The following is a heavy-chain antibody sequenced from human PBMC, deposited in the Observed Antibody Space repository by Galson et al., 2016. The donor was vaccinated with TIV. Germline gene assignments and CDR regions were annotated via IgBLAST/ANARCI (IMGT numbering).Heavy chain of an antibody. J-gene: IGHJ6*01. D-gene: IGHD4-17*01. V-gene: IGHV1-69*13. Sequence: SVKVFCKASGATFNKYAISWVRQAPGQALEWMGGIIPIFGTANYAQKFQGRVTITADEVPSAAYLELNSLRSEDTAVYYCAIGSGDTYYYDFGTDVWEQGILVTVSS. CDR1: GATFNKYA. CDR3: AIGSGDTYYYDFGTDV. CDR2: IIPIFGTA.